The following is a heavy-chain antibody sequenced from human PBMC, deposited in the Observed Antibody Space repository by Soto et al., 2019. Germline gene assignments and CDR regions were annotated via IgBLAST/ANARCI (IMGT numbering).Heavy chain of an antibody. Sequence: GESLKISCKGSGYSFTSYWIGWVRQMPGKGLEWMGIIYPGDSDTRYSPSFQGQVTISADKSISTAYLQWSSLKASDAARYYCARSRRGGYSSCWYRLSGYYNYGIDVWGQGTTVTVSS. D-gene: IGHD6-19*01. V-gene: IGHV5-51*01. CDR1: GYSFTSYW. CDR2: IYPGDSDT. CDR3: ARSRRGGYSSCWYRLSGYYNYGIDV. J-gene: IGHJ6*02.